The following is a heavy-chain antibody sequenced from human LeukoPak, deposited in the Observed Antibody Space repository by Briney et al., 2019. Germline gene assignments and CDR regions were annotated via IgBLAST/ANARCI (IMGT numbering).Heavy chain of an antibody. D-gene: IGHD1-20*01. CDR2: ISYDGSNK. Sequence: GGSLRLSCAASGFTFSNYGMHWVRQAPGKGLEWVAVISYDGSNKYYADSVKGRFTISRDNSKNTLYLQMNSLRAEDTAVYYCAKALYNWNDEAGAFDIWGQGTMVTVSS. CDR3: AKALYNWNDEAGAFDI. CDR1: GFTFSNYG. V-gene: IGHV3-30*18. J-gene: IGHJ3*02.